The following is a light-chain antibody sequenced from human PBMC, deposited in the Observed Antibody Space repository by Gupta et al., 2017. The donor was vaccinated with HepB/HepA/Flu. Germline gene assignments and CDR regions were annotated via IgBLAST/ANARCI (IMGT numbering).Light chain of an antibody. Sequence: SYELTQPPPASASAGRTARITCSGDALPKQYAYWYQQKPGQAPVLVIYKDSERPSGIPERFSGSSSGTTVTLTISGVQAEDEADYYCQSADSSGTYRVFGGGTKLTVL. CDR2: KDS. V-gene: IGLV3-25*03. J-gene: IGLJ3*02. CDR1: ALPKQY. CDR3: QSADSSGTYRV.